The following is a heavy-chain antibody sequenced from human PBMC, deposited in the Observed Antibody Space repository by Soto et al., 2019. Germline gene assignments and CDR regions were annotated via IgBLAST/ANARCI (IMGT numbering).Heavy chain of an antibody. V-gene: IGHV1-46*01. CDR1: GYTFTSYY. D-gene: IGHD1-26*01. CDR3: AARGPGRMAFDS. CDR2: INPSGGST. J-gene: IGHJ3*02. Sequence: ASVKVSCKASGYTFTSYYMHWVRQAPGQGLEWMGIINPSGGSTSYAQKFQGRVTMTRDTSTSTVYMELSSLRSEDTAVYYCAARGPGRMAFDSWGQGTRVTVSS.